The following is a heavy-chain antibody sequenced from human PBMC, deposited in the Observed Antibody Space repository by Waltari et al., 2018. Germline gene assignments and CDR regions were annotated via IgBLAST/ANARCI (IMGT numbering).Heavy chain of an antibody. CDR2: IYHSGST. CDR3: ARALGYCSGGSCYHAAFDI. CDR1: GYSISSGYY. V-gene: IGHV4-38-2*01. Sequence: QVQLQESGPGLVKPSETLSLTCAVSGYSISSGYYWGWIRQPPGKGLEWIGSIYHSGSTYYTPSLKSRVTISVDTSKNQFSLKLSSVTAADTAVYYCARALGYCSGGSCYHAAFDIWGQGTMVTVSS. D-gene: IGHD2-15*01. J-gene: IGHJ3*02.